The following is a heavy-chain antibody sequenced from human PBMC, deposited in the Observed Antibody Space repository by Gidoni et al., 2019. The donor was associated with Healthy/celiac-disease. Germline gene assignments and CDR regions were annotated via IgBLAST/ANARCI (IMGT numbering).Heavy chain of an antibody. CDR1: GFTFSIYS. Sequence: EVQLVVSGGGLVQPGGYLRLSCAASGFTFSIYSMHWVRQAPGTRMEWVSYISRSSSTIYYAYSVKGRFTISRDNAKNSLYLQMNSLRAEDTAVYYCAREYYDSSGYLGYFDYWGQGTLGTVSS. D-gene: IGHD3-22*01. J-gene: IGHJ4*02. CDR2: ISRSSSTI. V-gene: IGHV3-48*01. CDR3: AREYYDSSGYLGYFDY.